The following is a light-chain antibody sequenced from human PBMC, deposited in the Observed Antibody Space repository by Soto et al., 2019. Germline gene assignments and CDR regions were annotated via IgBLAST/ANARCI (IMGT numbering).Light chain of an antibody. CDR2: DVS. CDR3: TSYTTSSTLV. J-gene: IGLJ1*01. Sequence: QSALTQPASVSGSPGQSITISCTGPSSDVGGYNYVSWYQQYPGKAPKLMMYDVSNRPSGVSHRFSGSKSGNTASLTISGLQAAVEADYYCTSYTTSSTLVFGTGTNLTVL. CDR1: SSDVGGYNY. V-gene: IGLV2-14*01.